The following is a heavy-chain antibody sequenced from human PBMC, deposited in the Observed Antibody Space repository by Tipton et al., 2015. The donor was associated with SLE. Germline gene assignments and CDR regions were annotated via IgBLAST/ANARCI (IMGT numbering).Heavy chain of an antibody. V-gene: IGHV4-59*11. CDR1: GGSISSHY. CDR2: IYSGGST. D-gene: IGHD6-13*01. Sequence: TLSLTCTVSGGSISSHYWSWIRQPPGKTLEWIGYIYSGGSTNYNPSLKSRVSISVDTSKNQISLKLSSVTAADTAFYYCARGYSSSWYREFFDIWGRGTLVTVSS. CDR3: ARGYSSSWYREFFDI. J-gene: IGHJ2*01.